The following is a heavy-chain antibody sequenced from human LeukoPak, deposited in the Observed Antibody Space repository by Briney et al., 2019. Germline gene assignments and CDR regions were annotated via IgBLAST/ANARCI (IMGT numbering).Heavy chain of an antibody. D-gene: IGHD3-10*01. J-gene: IGHJ3*02. V-gene: IGHV4-38-2*01. CDR3: ARALLYGSGSYGAFDI. CDR1: GHSMSSGYY. Sequence: SETLSPTCAVSGHSMSSGYYWGWIRQPPGKGLEWIGSIYHSGSTYYNPSLKSRVTISVDTSKNQFSLKLSSVTAADTAVYYCARALLYGSGSYGAFDIWGQGTMVTVSS. CDR2: IYHSGST.